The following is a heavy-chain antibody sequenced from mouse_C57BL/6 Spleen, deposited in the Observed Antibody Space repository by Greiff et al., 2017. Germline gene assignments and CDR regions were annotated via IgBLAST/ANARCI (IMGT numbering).Heavy chain of an antibody. Sequence: QVQLQQSGAELARPGASVKLSCKASGYTFTSSGISWVKQRTGQGLEWIGEIYPRSGNTYYNEKFKGKATLTADKSSSTAYMELRSLTSEDSAVYFCARTGEGYFDVWGTGTTVTVSS. D-gene: IGHD4-1*01. J-gene: IGHJ1*03. CDR1: GYTFTSSG. CDR3: ARTGEGYFDV. CDR2: IYPRSGNT. V-gene: IGHV1-81*01.